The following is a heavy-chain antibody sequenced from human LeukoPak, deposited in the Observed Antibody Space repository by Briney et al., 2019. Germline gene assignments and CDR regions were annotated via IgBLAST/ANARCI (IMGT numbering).Heavy chain of an antibody. J-gene: IGHJ4*02. Sequence: GSVRLSCAATGFTFSSYAMSWVRQAPGKGLEWVSGISGSGDNTYYADSVKGRFTISRDNSKNTLYVQVNSLGTEDTAAYYCAKGSYYDSSGSFYFDYWGQGTLVTVSS. V-gene: IGHV3-23*01. D-gene: IGHD3-22*01. CDR1: GFTFSSYA. CDR2: ISGSGDNT. CDR3: AKGSYYDSSGSFYFDY.